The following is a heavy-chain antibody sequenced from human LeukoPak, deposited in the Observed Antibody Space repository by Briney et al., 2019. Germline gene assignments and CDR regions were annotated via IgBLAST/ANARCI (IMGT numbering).Heavy chain of an antibody. Sequence: ASVKVSCKASGYTFTGYYMHWVRQAPGQGLEWMGWINPNSGGTNYAQKFQGRVTMTRDTSISTAYMELSRLRSDDTAVYYCARDYYDSSGYEASDYWGRGTLVTVSS. CDR2: INPNSGGT. D-gene: IGHD3-22*01. CDR1: GYTFTGYY. V-gene: IGHV1-2*02. CDR3: ARDYYDSSGYEASDY. J-gene: IGHJ4*02.